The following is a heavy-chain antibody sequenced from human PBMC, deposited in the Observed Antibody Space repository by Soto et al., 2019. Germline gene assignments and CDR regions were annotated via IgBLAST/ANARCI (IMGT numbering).Heavy chain of an antibody. V-gene: IGHV4-59*08. J-gene: IGHJ3*02. CDR2: IYYSGST. CDR3: ARRRGDDYGDYADAFDI. D-gene: IGHD4-17*01. Sequence: QVQLQESGPGLVKPSETLSLTCTVSGGSISSYYWSWIRQPPGKGLEWIGYIYYSGSTNYNPSLKSRVTLSVDTSKTQFPLKLSSVTAADTAVSYCARRRGDDYGDYADAFDILGQGTMVTVS. CDR1: GGSISSYY.